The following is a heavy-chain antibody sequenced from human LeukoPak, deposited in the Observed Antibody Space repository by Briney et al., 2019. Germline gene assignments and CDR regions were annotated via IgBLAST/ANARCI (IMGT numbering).Heavy chain of an antibody. D-gene: IGHD6-19*01. CDR2: INTISGGT. V-gene: IGHV1-2*02. CDR3: ARGREVAGTVGY. J-gene: IGHJ4*01. Sequence: ASVKVSCKASGYTITDYYIHWVRQAPGQGLEWIGWINTISGGTNYAQKFQGRVTMTRDTSISTAYMELSRLTSDDTAVYYCARGREVAGTVGYWGHGTLVTVSS. CDR1: GYTITDYY.